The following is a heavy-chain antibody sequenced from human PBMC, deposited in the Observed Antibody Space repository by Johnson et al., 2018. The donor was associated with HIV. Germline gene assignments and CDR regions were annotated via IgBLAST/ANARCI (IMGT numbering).Heavy chain of an antibody. Sequence: EVQLVESGGGLVQPGRSLRLSCAASGFTFDDYAMHWVRQAPGKGLEWVSGISWNSGSIGYADSVKGRFTISRDNSRNTLYLQMNSLRVEDTAVYYCARERGISGGSDFWGQGTRVSVSS. CDR1: GFTFDDYA. CDR3: ARERGISGGSDF. J-gene: IGHJ3*01. D-gene: IGHD2-15*01. V-gene: IGHV3-9*01. CDR2: ISWNSGSI.